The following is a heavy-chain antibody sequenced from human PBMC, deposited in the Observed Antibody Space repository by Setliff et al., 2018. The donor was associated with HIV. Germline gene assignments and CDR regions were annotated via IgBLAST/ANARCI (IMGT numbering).Heavy chain of an antibody. V-gene: IGHV3-7*05. D-gene: IGHD3-10*01. J-gene: IGHJ3*02. CDR3: ARNDKAVRFAFDI. CDR2: IKQDGSEK. Sequence: GGSLRLSCAASGFTFSTYWMSWVRQAPGKGLEWVANIKQDGSEKNYMDSVKGRFTISRDNAENSLYLQMNSLRAEDTAVYYCARNDKAVRFAFDIWGQGTMVTVSS. CDR1: GFTFSTYW.